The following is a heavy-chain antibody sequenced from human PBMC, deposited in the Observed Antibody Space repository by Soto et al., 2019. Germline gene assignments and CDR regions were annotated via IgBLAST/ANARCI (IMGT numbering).Heavy chain of an antibody. CDR1: GFTFSSYA. J-gene: IGHJ3*02. V-gene: IGHV3-23*01. Sequence: VHSGGSLRLSCAASGFTFSSYAMSWVRQTPGKGLEWVSAITGSGGTTHYADSVKGRFAVSRDNSKNTLSLQMNSLRADDTAVYYCAKGPRRYHDIFDIWGHGTMVTVSS. CDR3: AKGPRRYHDIFDI. D-gene: IGHD3-16*01. CDR2: ITGSGGTT.